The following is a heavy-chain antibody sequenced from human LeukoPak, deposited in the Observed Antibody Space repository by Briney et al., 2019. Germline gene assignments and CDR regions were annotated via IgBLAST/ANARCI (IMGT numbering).Heavy chain of an antibody. CDR3: AKFHRPGVAGGFDY. D-gene: IGHD1-14*01. J-gene: IGHJ4*02. V-gene: IGHV3-9*01. Sequence: GGSLRLSCAASGFTFNDYAMQWVRQAPGKGLEWVSGISWNSGTINYVDSVKGRFTISRDNAKNSLYLQMNSLRTEDTALYYCAKFHRPGVAGGFDYWGQGTLVTVSS. CDR1: GFTFNDYA. CDR2: ISWNSGTI.